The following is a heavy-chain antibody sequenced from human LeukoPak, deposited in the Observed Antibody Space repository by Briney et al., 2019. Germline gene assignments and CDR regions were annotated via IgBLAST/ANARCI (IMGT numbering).Heavy chain of an antibody. J-gene: IGHJ6*03. CDR2: IYHSGST. Sequence: SETLSLTCAVSGYSISSGYYWGWIRQPPGKGLEWIGSIYHSGSTYYNPSLKSRVSISVDTSKKQSSLKLSSVAAADTAVYYCASLSSWYGVYYYYYMDVWGKGTTVTVSS. CDR3: ASLSSWYGVYYYYYMDV. D-gene: IGHD6-13*01. V-gene: IGHV4-38-2*01. CDR1: GYSISSGYY.